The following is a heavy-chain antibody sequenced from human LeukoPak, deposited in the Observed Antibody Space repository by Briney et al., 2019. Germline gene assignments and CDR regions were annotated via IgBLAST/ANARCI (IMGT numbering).Heavy chain of an antibody. D-gene: IGHD6-25*01. CDR3: ARDGIAAKLKPRPQLVEPHDY. CDR2: ISSSSSYI. J-gene: IGHJ4*02. V-gene: IGHV3-21*01. Sequence: GGSLRLSCAASGFTFSSYSMNWVRQAPGKGLEWVSSISSSSSYIYYADSVKGRFTISRDNAKNSLYLQMNSLRAEDTAVYYCARDGIAAKLKPRPQLVEPHDYWGQGTLVTVSS. CDR1: GFTFSSYS.